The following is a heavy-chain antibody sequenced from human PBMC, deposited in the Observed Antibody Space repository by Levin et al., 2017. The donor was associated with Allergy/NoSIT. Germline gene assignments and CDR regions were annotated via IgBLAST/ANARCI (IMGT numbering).Heavy chain of an antibody. J-gene: IGHJ4*02. CDR2: IGSSGTTI. V-gene: IGHV3-11*01. Sequence: GGSLRLSCATSGFTFKDYFLNWFRQSPGKRLEWLAFIGSSGTTIEYADSVKGRFTISRDNATNSLYLDMPSLTEGDPAVSFCARDRWGPAHWDPGAVVTVAA. CDR3: ARDRWGPAH. CDR1: GFTFKDYF. D-gene: IGHD3-16*01.